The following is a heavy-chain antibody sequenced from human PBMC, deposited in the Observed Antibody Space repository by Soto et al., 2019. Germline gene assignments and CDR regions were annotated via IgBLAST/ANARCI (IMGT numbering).Heavy chain of an antibody. Sequence: ASVKVSCKASGYTFTSYGISWVRQAPGQGLEWMGWISAYNGNTNYAQKLQGRVTMTTDTSTSTAYMELRSLRSDDTAVYYCAKSYCGGDCLDYWGQGTLVTVSS. D-gene: IGHD2-21*01. J-gene: IGHJ4*02. CDR3: AKSYCGGDCLDY. V-gene: IGHV1-18*01. CDR2: ISAYNGNT. CDR1: GYTFTSYG.